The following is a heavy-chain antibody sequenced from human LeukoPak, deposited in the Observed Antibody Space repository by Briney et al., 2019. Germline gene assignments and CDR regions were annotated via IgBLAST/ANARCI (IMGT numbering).Heavy chain of an antibody. CDR3: ARVHCSSTSCYVGDAFDI. V-gene: IGHV6-1*01. J-gene: IGHJ3*02. CDR2: TYYRSKWYN. D-gene: IGHD2-2*01. Sequence: SQTLSLTCAISGDSVSSNSAAWNWIRQSPPRGLEWLGRTYYRSKWYNDYAVSVKSRITINPDTSKNQFSLQLNSVTPEDTAVYYCARVHCSSTSCYVGDAFDIWGQGTMVTVSS. CDR1: GDSVSSNSAA.